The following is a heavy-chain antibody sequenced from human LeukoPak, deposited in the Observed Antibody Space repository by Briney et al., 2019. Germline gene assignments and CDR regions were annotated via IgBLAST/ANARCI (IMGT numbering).Heavy chain of an antibody. CDR3: AKLQSDGLRTYYGMDV. Sequence: GGSLRLSCAASGFTFSNYAMTWVRQAPGRGLEWVSATTGSGRTTYYADSVMGRFTISRDNSKNTLYLQMNSLRAEDTAVYYCAKLQSDGLRTYYGMDVWGQGTTVTVSS. CDR1: GFTFSNYA. V-gene: IGHV3-23*01. D-gene: IGHD4-17*01. CDR2: TTGSGRTT. J-gene: IGHJ6*02.